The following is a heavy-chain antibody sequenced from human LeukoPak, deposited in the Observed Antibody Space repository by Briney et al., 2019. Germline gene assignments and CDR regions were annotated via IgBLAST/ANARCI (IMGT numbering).Heavy chain of an antibody. D-gene: IGHD3-16*01. CDR2: TRNKARGYTT. CDR3: ARDGGEGDNSAFDI. Sequence: GGSLTLSCAASGVTLSDHHMDWVRQAPGKGLEWVGRTRNKARGYTTEYAASVKGRFTISRDDSKTLVYLQMKSLKAEDTAVYFCARDGGEGDNSAFDIWGQGTVVTVSS. CDR1: GVTLSDHH. V-gene: IGHV3-72*01. J-gene: IGHJ3*02.